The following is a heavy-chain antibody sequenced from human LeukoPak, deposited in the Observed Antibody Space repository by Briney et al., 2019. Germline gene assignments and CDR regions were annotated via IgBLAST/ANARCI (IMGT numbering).Heavy chain of an antibody. CDR1: GYTFTSYD. J-gene: IGHJ4*02. CDR2: INPNSGGT. Sequence: GASVKVSCKASGYTFTSYDINWVRQATGQGLEWMGWINPNSGGTNYAQKFQGRVTMTRDTSISTAYMELSRLRSDDTAVYYCARNYDSSGEDYFDYWGQGTLVTVSS. D-gene: IGHD3-22*01. V-gene: IGHV1-2*02. CDR3: ARNYDSSGEDYFDY.